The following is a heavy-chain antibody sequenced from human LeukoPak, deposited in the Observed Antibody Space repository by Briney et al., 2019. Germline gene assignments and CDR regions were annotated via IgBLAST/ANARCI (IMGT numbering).Heavy chain of an antibody. CDR1: GYTLTELS. CDR3: ATDPFVGGSYTGSDY. J-gene: IGHJ4*02. CDR2: FDPEDGET. D-gene: IGHD1-26*01. V-gene: IGHV1-24*01. Sequence: ASVTVSCKVSGYTLTELSMHWVRQAPGKGLEWMGGFDPEDGETIYAQKFQGRVTMTEDTSTDTAYMELSSLRSEDTAVYYCATDPFVGGSYTGSDYWGQGTLVTVSS.